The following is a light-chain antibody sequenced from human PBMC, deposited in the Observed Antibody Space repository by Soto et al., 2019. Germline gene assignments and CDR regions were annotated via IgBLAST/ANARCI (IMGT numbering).Light chain of an antibody. J-gene: IGKJ1*01. CDR2: DAS. CDR1: QSVGSY. V-gene: IGKV3-11*01. CDR3: QQRGNWPLT. Sequence: EILLKQSPATLSLSPGEKATPSCRASQSVGSYFAWYQQKPGQAPRLLIYDASNRATGIPARFSGSGSGTDFTLTISSLEPEDFAVYYCQQRGNWPLTFGQGTKVDIK.